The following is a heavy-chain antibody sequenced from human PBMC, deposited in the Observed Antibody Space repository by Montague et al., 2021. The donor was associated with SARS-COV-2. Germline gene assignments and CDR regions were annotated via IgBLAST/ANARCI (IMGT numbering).Heavy chain of an antibody. Sequence: PALVKPTQTLTLTCSFSGFSLSTSGVGVGWIRRPPGKAPECLAVIYWNDDKRYRPSLKSRITVTKDSSKNQVVLTMTNMDPVDTAMYYCVHKRSGWPIEFGFWGQGALVIVSS. D-gene: IGHD6-19*01. V-gene: IGHV2-5*01. CDR2: IYWNDDK. CDR3: VHKRSGWPIEFGF. CDR1: GFSLSTSGVG. J-gene: IGHJ4*02.